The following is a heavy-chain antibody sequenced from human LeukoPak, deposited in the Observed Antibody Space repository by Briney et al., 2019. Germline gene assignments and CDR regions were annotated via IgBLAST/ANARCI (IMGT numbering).Heavy chain of an antibody. CDR2: IYSDDAT. Sequence: QAGGSLRLSCAASGFTVGSGRRMSWVRQAPGEGLEWISTIYSDDATNYGDSVKGRFTISRDNSRNTLDLQMNSLRAEDTAVYYCARSGKIYFDWLLDYWGQGTLVTVSS. CDR3: ARSGKIYFDWLLDY. D-gene: IGHD3-9*01. V-gene: IGHV3-53*01. CDR1: GFTVGSGR. J-gene: IGHJ4*02.